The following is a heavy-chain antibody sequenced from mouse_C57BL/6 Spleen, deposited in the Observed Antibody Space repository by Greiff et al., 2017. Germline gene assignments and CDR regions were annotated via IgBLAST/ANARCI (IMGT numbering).Heavy chain of an antibody. D-gene: IGHD2-4*01. CDR2: INPYNGGT. CDR3: ARGGIYDYDAWFAY. V-gene: IGHV1-19*01. CDR1: GYTFTDYY. Sequence: EVQLQQSGPVLVKPGASVKMSCKASGYTFTDYYMNWVKQSHGKSLEWIGVINPYNGGTSYNQKFKGKATLTVDKSSSTAYMELNSLTSEDSAVYYCARGGIYDYDAWFAYWGQGTLVTVSA. J-gene: IGHJ3*01.